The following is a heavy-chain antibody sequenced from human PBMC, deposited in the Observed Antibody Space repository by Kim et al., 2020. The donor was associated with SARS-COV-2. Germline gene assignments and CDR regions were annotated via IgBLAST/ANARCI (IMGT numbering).Heavy chain of an antibody. V-gene: IGHV4-59*08. D-gene: IGHD2-8*02. J-gene: IGHJ3*02. CDR3: AKWSRVVSTGSVAHAFDM. CDR1: GDSISNYY. Sequence: SETLSLTCSLSGDSISNYYWTWIRQPPGKGLEWIGYIYNRGSSTSYNPSVKSRVTISVDTSKNQFSLSLNSVTAADTAVYYCAKWSRVVSTGSVAHAFDMWSQATMVVVST. CDR2: IYNRGSST.